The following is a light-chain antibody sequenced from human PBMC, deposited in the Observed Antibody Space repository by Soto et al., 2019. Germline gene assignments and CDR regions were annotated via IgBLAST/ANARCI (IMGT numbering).Light chain of an antibody. Sequence: VLTQSPGTLSLSQGERATLSCRASQRVNITLAWYQQKPGQAPRLLIYGASTRATGIPARFSGSGSGTDFTLTISRLEPEDFAVYYCQQYGSSLTFGGGTNADI. CDR3: QQYGSSLT. CDR1: QRVNIT. J-gene: IGKJ4*01. V-gene: IGKV3-20*01. CDR2: GAS.